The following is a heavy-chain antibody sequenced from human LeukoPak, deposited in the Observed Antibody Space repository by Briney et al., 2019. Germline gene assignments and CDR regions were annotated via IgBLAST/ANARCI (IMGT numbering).Heavy chain of an antibody. CDR1: GFTFSSYS. CDR3: ASQGGSIVAWFGD. D-gene: IGHD3-10*01. Sequence: GGSLRLSCAASGFTFSSYSMNWVRQAPGKGLEWVSYISSSSSTIYYADSVKGRFTISRDNAKNSLYLQMNSLRAEDTAVYYCASQGGSIVAWFGDWGQGTLVTVSS. J-gene: IGHJ4*02. V-gene: IGHV3-48*01. CDR2: ISSSSSTI.